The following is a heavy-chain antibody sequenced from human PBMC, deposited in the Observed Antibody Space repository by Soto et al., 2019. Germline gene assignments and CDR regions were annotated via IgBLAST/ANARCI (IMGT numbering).Heavy chain of an antibody. D-gene: IGHD5-12*01. Sequence: QVQLQQWGAGLLKPSETLSLTCAVYGGSFSGYYWRWIRQPPGKGLEWIGEINHSGSTNYNPSLKSRVTISVDTSKNQFSLKLSSVTAADTAVYYCARALSVEMATITMDYWGQGTLVTVSS. CDR2: INHSGST. V-gene: IGHV4-34*01. J-gene: IGHJ4*02. CDR1: GGSFSGYY. CDR3: ARALSVEMATITMDY.